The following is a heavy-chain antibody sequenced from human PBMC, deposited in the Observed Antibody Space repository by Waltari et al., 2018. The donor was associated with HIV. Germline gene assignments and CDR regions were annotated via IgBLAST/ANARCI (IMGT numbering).Heavy chain of an antibody. CDR3: ARLMSTTRFDS. CDR1: GYSITSAHY. V-gene: IGHV4-38-2*01. D-gene: IGHD1-7*01. CDR2: ISHSGKT. Sequence: QVQLQESGPGLVKPSETLSLTCRVSGYSITSAHYWGWIRQPPAKGLQWIGSISHSGKTYYDPTLKSRINISRDTSKNLFSLELTSVTAADTAVYYCARLMSTTRFDSWGQGTLVSVSS. J-gene: IGHJ4*02.